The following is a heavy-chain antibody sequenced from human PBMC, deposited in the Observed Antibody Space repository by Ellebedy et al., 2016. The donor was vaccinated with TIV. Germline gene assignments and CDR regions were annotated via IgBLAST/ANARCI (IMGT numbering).Heavy chain of an antibody. V-gene: IGHV4-59*08. D-gene: IGHD6-13*01. CDR1: DGSISNFH. Sequence: MPSETLSLTCTVSDGSISNFHWSWIRQPPGKGLEWIGYIYFSGITNYNPSLKSRVTISVDTAKNQFSLKLSAVTAADTAVYYCARGQLVVGYWGQGTLVTVSS. J-gene: IGHJ4*02. CDR2: IYFSGIT. CDR3: ARGQLVVGY.